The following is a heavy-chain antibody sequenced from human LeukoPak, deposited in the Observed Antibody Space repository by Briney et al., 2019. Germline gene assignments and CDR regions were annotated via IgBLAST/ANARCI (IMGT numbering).Heavy chain of an antibody. Sequence: SVKVSCKASGGTFRSYVISWVRQAPGQGLEWMGRIIPIFGTANYAQKFQGRVTITTDESTSTAYMELSSLRSEDTAVYYCARGYSSGYYYYFDYWGQGTLVTVSS. V-gene: IGHV1-69*05. J-gene: IGHJ4*02. CDR3: ARGYSSGYYYYFDY. CDR1: GGTFRSYV. D-gene: IGHD3-22*01. CDR2: IIPIFGTA.